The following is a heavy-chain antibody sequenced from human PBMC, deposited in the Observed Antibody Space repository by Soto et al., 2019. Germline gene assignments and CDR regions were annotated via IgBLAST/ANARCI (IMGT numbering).Heavy chain of an antibody. J-gene: IGHJ3*01. Sequence: QVQLQESGPGLVKPSGTLSLTCAVSGGSISSSHWWTWVRQSPGKGLEYIGEISHSGTSNSNPSLKSRVNLSVDKSKNPFSLTLTSVTAADTAVYYCARVVLTITRGAFDAWGQGTLVIVSS. D-gene: IGHD3-9*01. CDR2: ISHSGTS. V-gene: IGHV4-4*02. CDR3: ARVVLTITRGAFDA. CDR1: GGSISSSHW.